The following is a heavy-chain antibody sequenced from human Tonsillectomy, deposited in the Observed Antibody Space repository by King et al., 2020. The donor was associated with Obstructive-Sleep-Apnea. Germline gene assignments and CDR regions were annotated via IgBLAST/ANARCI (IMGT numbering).Heavy chain of an antibody. CDR3: ARESELPTSVNWFDP. CDR2: IYYSGST. CDR1: GGSISSGDYY. D-gene: IGHD2-15*01. Sequence: QMQESGPGLVKPSQTLSLTCTVSGGSISSGDYYWSWIRQPPGKGLEWIGYIYYSGSTYYNPSLKSRVTISVDTSKNQFSLKLSSVTAADTAVYYCARESELPTSVNWFDPWGQGTLVTVSS. V-gene: IGHV4-30-4*01. J-gene: IGHJ5*02.